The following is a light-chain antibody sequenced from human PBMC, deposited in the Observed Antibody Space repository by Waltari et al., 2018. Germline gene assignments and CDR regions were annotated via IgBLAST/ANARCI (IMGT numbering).Light chain of an antibody. Sequence: QSALTQPRSVSGSPGQSVTISCTGTSSDVGGYNYVSWYQQHPDKAPKFMIYDVSKRPSGVPDHFSGSKSGNTALLTISGLQAEDEADYYCCSFACRHYVFGTGTKVTVL. CDR1: SSDVGGYNY. J-gene: IGLJ1*01. CDR3: CSFACRHYV. CDR2: DVS. V-gene: IGLV2-11*01.